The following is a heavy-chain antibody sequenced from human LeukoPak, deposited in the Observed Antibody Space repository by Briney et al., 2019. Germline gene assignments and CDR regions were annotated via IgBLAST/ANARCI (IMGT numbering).Heavy chain of an antibody. CDR1: GGSFSGYY. CDR2: INHSGST. CDR3: AREGASFDP. J-gene: IGHJ5*02. Sequence: SETLSLTCAVYGGSFSGYYWNWIRQPPGKGLEWIGEINHSGSTNYNPSLKSRVTMSIDASKNQFSLKLSSVTAADTAVYYCAREGASFDPWGQGTLVTVSS. V-gene: IGHV4-34*01.